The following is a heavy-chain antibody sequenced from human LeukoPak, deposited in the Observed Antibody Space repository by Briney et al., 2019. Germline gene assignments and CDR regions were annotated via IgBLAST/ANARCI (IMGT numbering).Heavy chain of an antibody. D-gene: IGHD2-15*01. CDR3: ATDPVGYCNANGCYSVDY. J-gene: IGHJ4*02. CDR1: GYTLTELS. CDR2: FDPEHGET. V-gene: IGHV1-24*01. Sequence: ASVTVSCKVSGYTLTELSMHWVRQAPGKGLEWMGGFDPEHGETVYAQKFQGRLTMTEDTSTHTAYMELSSLRSDDTAVYYCATDPVGYCNANGCYSVDYWGQGTLVTVSS.